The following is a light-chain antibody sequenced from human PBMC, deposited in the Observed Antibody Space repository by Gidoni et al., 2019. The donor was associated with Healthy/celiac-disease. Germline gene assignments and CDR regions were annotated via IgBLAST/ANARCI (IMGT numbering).Light chain of an antibody. CDR3: QQYNNWPPLT. CDR1: QSVSSN. J-gene: IGKJ4*01. CDR2: GAS. Sequence: EILMTHSPATLSVPPGERATLPCRASQSVSSNLAWYQQKPGQAPSLLIYGASTRATGIPARFSGSGSGTEFTLTISSLQSEDFAVYYCQQYNNWPPLTFGGGTKVEIK. V-gene: IGKV3-15*01.